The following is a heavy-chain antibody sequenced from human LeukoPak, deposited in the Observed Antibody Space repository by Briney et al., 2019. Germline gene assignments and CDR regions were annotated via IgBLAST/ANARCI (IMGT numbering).Heavy chain of an antibody. D-gene: IGHD2-2*01. CDR2: ISSSSGTI. J-gene: IGHJ4*02. CDR1: GFTFSSYS. Sequence: PGGSLRLSCAASGFTFSSYSMNWVRQAPGKGLEWISYISSSSGTIYYADSVKGRFTISRDNAKNSLYLQMNSLRAEDRAVYYCARDRCSSTSCFIDYWGQGTLVAVSS. V-gene: IGHV3-48*01. CDR3: ARDRCSSTSCFIDY.